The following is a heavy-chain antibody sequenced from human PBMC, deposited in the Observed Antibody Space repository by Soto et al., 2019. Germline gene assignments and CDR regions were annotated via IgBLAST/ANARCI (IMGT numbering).Heavy chain of an antibody. Sequence: SETLSLTCAVSGSSLRGPYRWGWIRQSPGKGLEWLGSISYSGSTYYSPALKSRVTISLGTSMNQFSLRLTSVTAADTAVYYCARDRRDFYDNSDFFDYWGQGARVTVPS. CDR3: ARDRRDFYDNSDFFDY. CDR1: GSSLRGPYR. CDR2: ISYSGST. V-gene: IGHV4-38-2*02. D-gene: IGHD3-22*01. J-gene: IGHJ4*02.